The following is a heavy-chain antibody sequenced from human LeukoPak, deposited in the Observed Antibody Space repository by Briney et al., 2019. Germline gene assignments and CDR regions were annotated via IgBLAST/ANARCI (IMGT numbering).Heavy chain of an antibody. D-gene: IGHD3-22*01. J-gene: IGHJ4*02. Sequence: ASVKVSCKASGYTFSSYYMHWVRQAPGQGLEWMGIIDPSGGSTSYAQKFQGRVTMTRDTSTSTVYMELSSLRSEDTAVYYCARTYYYDSSGYRFDYGGQGTLVTASS. CDR1: GYTFSSYY. V-gene: IGHV1-46*01. CDR2: IDPSGGST. CDR3: ARTYYYDSSGYRFDY.